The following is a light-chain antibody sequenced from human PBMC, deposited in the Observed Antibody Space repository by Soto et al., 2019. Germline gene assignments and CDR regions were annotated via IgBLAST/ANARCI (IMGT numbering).Light chain of an antibody. V-gene: IGKV3-15*01. J-gene: IGKJ1*01. CDR3: QQYNNWPPWT. Sequence: EVVMTQSQATLTVSQGEGATLSCRASQSVSSNLAWYQQKPGQAPRLLIYGVSTRATGIPARFSGSGSGTEFTLTICSLQSEDFAVYYCQQYNNWPPWTFGQGAKVDI. CDR1: QSVSSN. CDR2: GVS.